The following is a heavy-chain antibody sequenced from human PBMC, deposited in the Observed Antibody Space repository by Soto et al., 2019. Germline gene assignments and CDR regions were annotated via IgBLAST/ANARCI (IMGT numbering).Heavy chain of an antibody. D-gene: IGHD3-10*01. CDR3: ARGPSVRGVKVYAFDI. Sequence: GASVKVSCKASGYTFTSYDINWVRQATGLGLEWMGWMNPNSGNTGYAQKFQGRVTMTRNTSISTAYMELSSLRSEDTAVYYCARGPSVRGVKVYAFDIWGQGTMVTVSS. CDR2: MNPNSGNT. J-gene: IGHJ3*02. CDR1: GYTFTSYD. V-gene: IGHV1-8*01.